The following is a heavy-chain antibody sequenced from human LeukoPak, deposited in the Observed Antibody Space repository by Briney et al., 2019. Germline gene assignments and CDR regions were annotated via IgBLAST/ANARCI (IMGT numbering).Heavy chain of an antibody. J-gene: IGHJ3*02. V-gene: IGHV3-21*01. D-gene: IGHD2/OR15-2a*01. CDR2: ITATSRHI. CDR1: GVTFSGYS. Sequence: GGSLRLSCAAPGVTFSGYSVNWVRQAPGKGLEWVSAITATSRHIYYADSVKGRFTISRDNAKNSLYLQMNSLRAEDTAVYYCARIYGGSRAFGIWGQGTMVTVSS. CDR3: ARIYGGSRAFGI.